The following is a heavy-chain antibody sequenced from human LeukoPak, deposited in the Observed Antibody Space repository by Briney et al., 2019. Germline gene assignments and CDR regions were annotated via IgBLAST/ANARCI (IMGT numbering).Heavy chain of an antibody. CDR1: GYTFTGYY. J-gene: IGHJ4*02. CDR2: INPNSGGT. D-gene: IGHD3-9*01. CDR3: ARSPDILTGENFDY. V-gene: IGHV1-2*02. Sequence: GASVTVSCKASGYTFTGYYMHWVRQAPGQGLEWMGWINPNSGGTNYAQKFYARVAMTRDTSISTAYMELSRLRSDDTAVFYCARSPDILTGENFDYWGQGTLVTVSS.